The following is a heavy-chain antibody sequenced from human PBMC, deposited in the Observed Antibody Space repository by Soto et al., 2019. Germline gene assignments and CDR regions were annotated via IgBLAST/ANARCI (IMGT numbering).Heavy chain of an antibody. J-gene: IGHJ4*02. Sequence: GGSLRLSCAASGFTFSSYWMSWVRQAPGKGLEWVANIKQDGSEKYYVVSVKGRFTISRDNAKNSLYLQMNSLRAEDTAVYYCARTIITMITPSGFGGYYFDYWGQGTLVTVSS. CDR3: ARTIITMITPSGFGGYYFDY. CDR1: GFTFSSYW. CDR2: IKQDGSEK. D-gene: IGHD3-22*01. V-gene: IGHV3-7*01.